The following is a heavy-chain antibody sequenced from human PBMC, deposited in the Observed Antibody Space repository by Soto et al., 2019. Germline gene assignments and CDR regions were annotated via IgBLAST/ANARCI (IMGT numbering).Heavy chain of an antibody. J-gene: IGHJ3*02. Sequence: EVQLLESGGGLVQPGGSLRLSCTASGFTFDNYDKSWVRQAPGKGLEWVSGISGSGGEAYYADSVRGRFTISRDNSKNTLYVQMASLRAEDTAIYYCAKEDDTWTNGHFDIWGQGTMVTVSS. CDR1: GFTFDNYD. CDR2: ISGSGGEA. D-gene: IGHD2-8*01. V-gene: IGHV3-23*01. CDR3: AKEDDTWTNGHFDI.